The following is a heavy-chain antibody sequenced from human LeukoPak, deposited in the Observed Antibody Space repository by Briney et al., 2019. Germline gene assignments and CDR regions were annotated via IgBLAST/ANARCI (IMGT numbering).Heavy chain of an antibody. D-gene: IGHD3-10*01. CDR2: ISYDGSNK. Sequence: GGSLRLSCATSGFTFSHYGIHWVRQAPGKGLEWVAVISYDGSNKYYAESVKGRITISRDNSKNTLYLQMNSLRAEDTAVYYCARAFRTTGSGYTFDYWGQGTLVTVSS. J-gene: IGHJ4*02. CDR1: GFTFSHYG. CDR3: ARAFRTTGSGYTFDY. V-gene: IGHV3-30*03.